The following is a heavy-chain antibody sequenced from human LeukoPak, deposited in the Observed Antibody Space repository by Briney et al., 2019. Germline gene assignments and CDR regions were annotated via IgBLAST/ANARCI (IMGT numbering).Heavy chain of an antibody. Sequence: GGSLRLSCAASGFTLSNYWMSWVRQAPGKGLEWVANMNPDGSTKNYVDSVRGRFTISRDNAKNSLYLQMNSLRADDTAVYYCARDSGYSAFDYWGQGTLVTVSS. CDR1: GFTLSNYW. CDR2: MNPDGSTK. CDR3: ARDSGYSAFDY. V-gene: IGHV3-7*05. D-gene: IGHD5-12*01. J-gene: IGHJ4*02.